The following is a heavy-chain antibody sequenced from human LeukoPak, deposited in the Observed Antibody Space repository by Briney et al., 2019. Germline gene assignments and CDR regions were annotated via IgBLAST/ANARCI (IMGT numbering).Heavy chain of an antibody. Sequence: GGSLRLSCAVSGFTFNTYWISWVRQAPGKGLEWVANIKEDGSEKHYGDSVSGRFTISRDNAKNSMYLRMNSLRAEDTALYFCARDTYDSSGYHFYYMDVWGKGTTVTVSS. CDR1: GFTFNTYW. V-gene: IGHV3-7*01. J-gene: IGHJ6*03. CDR3: ARDTYDSSGYHFYYMDV. D-gene: IGHD3-22*01. CDR2: IKEDGSEK.